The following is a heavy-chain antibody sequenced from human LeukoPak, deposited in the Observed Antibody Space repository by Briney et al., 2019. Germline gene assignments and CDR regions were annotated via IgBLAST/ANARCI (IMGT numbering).Heavy chain of an antibody. V-gene: IGHV3-21*01. CDR1: GFSVSSNY. Sequence: PGGSLRLSCAASGFSVSSNYMSWVRQAPGKGLEWVSSISSSSSYIYYADSVKGRFTISRDNAKNSLYLQMNSLRAEDTAVYYCARDSFTYQLPWNYMDVWGKGTTVTVSS. CDR2: ISSSSSYI. J-gene: IGHJ6*03. CDR3: ARDSFTYQLPWNYMDV. D-gene: IGHD2-2*01.